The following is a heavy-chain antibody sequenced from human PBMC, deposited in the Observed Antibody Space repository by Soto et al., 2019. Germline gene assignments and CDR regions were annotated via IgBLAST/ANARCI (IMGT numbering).Heavy chain of an antibody. D-gene: IGHD6-19*01. CDR3: ARIPVAVTYLDY. CDR1: GYTFTSYA. J-gene: IGHJ4*02. V-gene: IGHV1-18*01. Sequence: ASVKVSCKASGYTFTSYAMHWVRQAPGQRLEWMGWINAYTCNTNNAQKPQGRVTMTTEKSTSTAYMALRSLRSDDTALYYGARIPVAVTYLDYWGKGAWVPVSP. CDR2: INAYTCNT.